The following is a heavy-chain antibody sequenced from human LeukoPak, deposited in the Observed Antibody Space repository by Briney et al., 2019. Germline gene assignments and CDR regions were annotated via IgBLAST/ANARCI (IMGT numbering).Heavy chain of an antibody. J-gene: IGHJ6*02. V-gene: IGHV4-34*01. D-gene: IGHD3-3*02. CDR3: ARVTRASIFGVVHMDV. Sequence: SETLSLTCAVYGGSFSGYYWSWIRQPPGKGLEWIGEINHSGSTNYNPSLKSRVTISVDTSKNQFSLKLSSVTAADTAVYHCARVTRASIFGVVHMDVWGQGTTVTVSS. CDR1: GGSFSGYY. CDR2: INHSGST.